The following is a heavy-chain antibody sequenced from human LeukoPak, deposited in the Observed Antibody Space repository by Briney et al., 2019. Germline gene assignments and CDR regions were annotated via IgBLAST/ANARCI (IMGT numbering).Heavy chain of an antibody. CDR3: ARDFTVLDY. CDR2: ISSSSSYI. V-gene: IGHV3-21*01. Sequence: GGSLRLSCAASGFTFSSYSMNWVRQAPGKGLEWVSSISSSSSYIYYAGSAKGRFTISRDNAKNSLYLQMNSLRAEDTAVYYCARDFTVLDYWGQGTLVTVSS. CDR1: GFTFSSYS. J-gene: IGHJ4*02.